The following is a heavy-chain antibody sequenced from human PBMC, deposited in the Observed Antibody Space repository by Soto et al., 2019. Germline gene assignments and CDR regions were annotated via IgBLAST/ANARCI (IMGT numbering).Heavy chain of an antibody. CDR2: ISGSGGST. D-gene: IGHD2-15*01. J-gene: IGHJ4*02. Sequence: EVQLLESGGGLVQPGGSLRLSCAASGFTFSSYAMSWVRQAPGKGLEWVSAISGSGGSTYYADSVKGRFIISRDNSKNTLYLQINSLRAEDTAVYYCAQTVATAGDYFDYWGQGTLLTVSS. CDR3: AQTVATAGDYFDY. V-gene: IGHV3-23*01. CDR1: GFTFSSYA.